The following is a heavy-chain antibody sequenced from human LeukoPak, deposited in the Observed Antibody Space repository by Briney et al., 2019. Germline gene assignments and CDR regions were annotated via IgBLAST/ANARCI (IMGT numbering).Heavy chain of an antibody. CDR2: IGGNGDST. CDR3: AKDRSGYSGGWSHDY. V-gene: IGHV3-23*01. CDR1: GFTFRSYA. D-gene: IGHD6-19*01. Sequence: PGGSLRLSCAASGFTFRSYAMSWVRQAPGKGLEWVSAIGGNGDSTYYADSVKGRFTISRDNSENMVYLQMNSLRDEDTAIYYCAKDRSGYSGGWSHDYWGQGTLVTVSS. J-gene: IGHJ4*02.